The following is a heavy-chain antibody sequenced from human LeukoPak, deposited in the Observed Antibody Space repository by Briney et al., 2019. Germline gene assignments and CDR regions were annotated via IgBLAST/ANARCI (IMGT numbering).Heavy chain of an antibody. CDR2: ISAYNGNT. CDR1: GYTFTSYG. V-gene: IGHV1-18*01. D-gene: IGHD1-26*01. Sequence: ASVKVSCKASGYTFTSYGISWVRQAPGQGLEWMGWISAYNGNTNYARKLQGRVTMTTDTSTSTAYMELRSLRSDDTDVYYCAKTHGRASIVGATSNFDYWGQGTLVTVSS. CDR3: AKTHGRASIVGATSNFDY. J-gene: IGHJ4*02.